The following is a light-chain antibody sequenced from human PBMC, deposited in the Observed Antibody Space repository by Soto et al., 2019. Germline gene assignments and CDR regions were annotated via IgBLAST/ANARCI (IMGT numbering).Light chain of an antibody. CDR3: QQYGSSPRT. V-gene: IGKV3-20*01. CDR2: GAS. Sequence: EIVLTQSPGTLSLSPGERATLSCRASQSVSSSYLAWYQQTPGQEPRLLSYGASSRATGIPDRFSGSGSGTDFTLTISRLEPEDFAVYYCQQYGSSPRTFGQGTKLEIK. J-gene: IGKJ2*02. CDR1: QSVSSSY.